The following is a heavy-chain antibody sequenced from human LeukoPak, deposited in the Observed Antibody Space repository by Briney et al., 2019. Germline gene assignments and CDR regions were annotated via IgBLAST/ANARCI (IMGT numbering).Heavy chain of an antibody. Sequence: NPGGSLRLSCAASSLSFKNYTFHCVRQAPGKGLEGVASISSSRTYIFYADSVQGRFTTSRDNSKNSVYLQMDRLTTDDKVVYYCETPRDYAPRWFDPWGQGTLVTVSS. V-gene: IGHV3-21*01. CDR1: SLSFKNYT. CDR3: ETPRDYAPRWFDP. CDR2: ISSSRTYI. D-gene: IGHD4-17*01. J-gene: IGHJ5*02.